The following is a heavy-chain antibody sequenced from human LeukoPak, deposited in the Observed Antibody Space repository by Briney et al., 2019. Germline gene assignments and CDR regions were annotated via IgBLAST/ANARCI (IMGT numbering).Heavy chain of an antibody. V-gene: IGHV1-69*06. J-gene: IGHJ3*02. Sequence: SVKVSCTASGGTLSSYTISGVRQAPGQRLEWRGGIIPIFGTEHYAQKFQGRVTITADKPTSTTYMELSSLTAADTAVYYCASAGGIVGATSLRGAFDIWGQGTMVTVSS. D-gene: IGHD1-26*01. CDR2: IIPIFGTE. CDR1: GGTLSSYT. CDR3: ASAGGIVGATSLRGAFDI.